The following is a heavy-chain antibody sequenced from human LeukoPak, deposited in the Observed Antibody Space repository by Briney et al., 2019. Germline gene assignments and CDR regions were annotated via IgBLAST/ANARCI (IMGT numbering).Heavy chain of an antibody. Sequence: GESLQISSKGAGYSFTSYWIGWVRRMPGKGLEWMGIIYPGDSDTRYSPSFQGQVTISADKSISTAYLQWSSLKASDTAMYYCARSVVPAAIVPQPFDPWGQGTLVTVSS. CDR3: ARSVVPAAIVPQPFDP. J-gene: IGHJ5*02. D-gene: IGHD2-2*01. CDR1: GYSFTSYW. V-gene: IGHV5-51*01. CDR2: IYPGDSDT.